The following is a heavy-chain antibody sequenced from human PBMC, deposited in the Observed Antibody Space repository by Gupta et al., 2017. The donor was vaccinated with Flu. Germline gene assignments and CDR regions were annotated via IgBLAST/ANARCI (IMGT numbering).Heavy chain of an antibody. Sequence: RLSCAASGFTFSSYGMHWVRQAPGKGLEWVAVISYDGSNKYYADSVKGRLTISRDKSKNPLYLQMNSLRAEDTAVYYCAKARPLKGVDHYYYGMDVWGQGTTVTVSS. CDR1: GFTFSSYG. J-gene: IGHJ6*02. CDR2: ISYDGSNK. CDR3: AKARPLKGVDHYYYGMDV. V-gene: IGHV3-30*18. D-gene: IGHD6-6*01.